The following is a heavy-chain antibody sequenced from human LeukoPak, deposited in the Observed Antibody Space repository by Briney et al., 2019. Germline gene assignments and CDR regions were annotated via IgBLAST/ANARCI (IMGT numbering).Heavy chain of an antibody. J-gene: IGHJ6*03. CDR2: IYYSGST. V-gene: IGHV4-39*07. D-gene: IGHD3-10*01. CDR1: GGSISSSSYY. CDR3: ARDSSPRPIWFGELFLGYMDV. Sequence: SETLSLTCTVSGGSISSSSYYWGWIRQPPGKGLEWIGSIYYSGSTYYNPSLKSRVTISVDTSKNQFSLKLSSVTAADTAVYYCARDSSPRPIWFGELFLGYMDVWGKGTTVTVSS.